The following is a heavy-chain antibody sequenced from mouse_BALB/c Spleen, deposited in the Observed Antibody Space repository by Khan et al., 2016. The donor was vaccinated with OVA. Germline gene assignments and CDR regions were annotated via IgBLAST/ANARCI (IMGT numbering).Heavy chain of an antibody. J-gene: IGHJ2*01. CDR3: TRDRIDY. V-gene: IGHV1-7*01. Sequence: QVQLQQSGAELAKPGASVKMSCKASGYTFTTYWMHWVKQRPGQGLEWIGYINPTSGYTDYNEKFKDRATLSADKSYSTAYMQRSSLTSEDSAVYYCTRDRIDYWGQGTTLTVSS. CDR2: INPTSGYT. CDR1: GYTFTTYW.